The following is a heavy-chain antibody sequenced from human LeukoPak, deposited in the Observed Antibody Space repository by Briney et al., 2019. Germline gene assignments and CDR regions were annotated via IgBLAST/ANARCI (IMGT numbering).Heavy chain of an antibody. D-gene: IGHD6-13*01. J-gene: IGHJ4*02. CDR2: IYSGGST. V-gene: IGHV3-53*01. CDR3: ARGGIAAAGPDY. Sequence: GGLLRLSCAASGFTVSSNYMSWVRQAPGKGLEWVSVIYSGGSTYYADSVKGRFTISRDNSKNTLYLQMNSLRAEDTAVYYCARGGIAAAGPDYWGQGTLVTVSS. CDR1: GFTVSSNY.